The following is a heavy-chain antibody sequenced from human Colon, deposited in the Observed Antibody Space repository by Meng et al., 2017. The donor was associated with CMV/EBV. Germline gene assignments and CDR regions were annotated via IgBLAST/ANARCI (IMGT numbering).Heavy chain of an antibody. CDR3: ARYRYCSSADCFNVRFFDL. CDR2: IYDSGTT. D-gene: IGHD2-2*01. Sequence: ISSGGYTCPWIRQHPGKGLEWIGSIYDSGTTYYNSALKSRISISVDTSKNQFALNLNSVTAADTAVYYCARYRYCSSADCFNVRFFDLWGRGTLVTVSS. V-gene: IGHV4-31*02. J-gene: IGHJ2*01. CDR1: ISSGGYT.